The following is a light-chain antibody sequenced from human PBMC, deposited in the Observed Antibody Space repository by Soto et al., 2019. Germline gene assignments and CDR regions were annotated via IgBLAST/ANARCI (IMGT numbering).Light chain of an antibody. CDR3: GTWDSSLSAWV. J-gene: IGLJ3*02. Sequence: QSVLTQPPSVSAAPRQKVTISCSGSSSNIGSKYVSWYQQFPGTAPKLLIYENNKRPSGIPDRFSGSKSGTSATLGITGLQTGDEVDYYCGTWDSSLSAWVFGGGTKLTVL. CDR2: ENN. V-gene: IGLV1-51*02. CDR1: SSNIGSKY.